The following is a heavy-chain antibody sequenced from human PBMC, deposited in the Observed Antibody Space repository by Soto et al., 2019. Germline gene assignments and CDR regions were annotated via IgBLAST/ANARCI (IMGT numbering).Heavy chain of an antibody. D-gene: IGHD3-16*01. Sequence: GASVKVSCKVSGYTLTELSMHWVRQAPGKGLEWMGWMNPGSGDTGYAQKFQGRVTMTRDISIATAYMELSSLRSDDTAIYYCARMATFGSLNWFDPWGQGTLVTVSS. V-gene: IGHV1-24*01. J-gene: IGHJ5*02. CDR2: MNPGSGDT. CDR1: GYTLTELS. CDR3: ARMATFGSLNWFDP.